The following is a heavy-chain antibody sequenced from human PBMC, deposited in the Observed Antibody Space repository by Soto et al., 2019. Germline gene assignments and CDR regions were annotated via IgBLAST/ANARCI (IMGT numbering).Heavy chain of an antibody. D-gene: IGHD4-17*01. V-gene: IGHV1-3*01. CDR2: INAGNGNT. Sequence: GASLKVSCKASGYTFNIYAMHWVRQTPGQRLEWMGWINAGNGNTKYSQKFQGRVTITRDTSASTAYMELSSLRSEDTAVYYCARVQFIYGAFDYWAQGTLVNVSS. CDR1: GYTFNIYA. J-gene: IGHJ4*02. CDR3: ARVQFIYGAFDY.